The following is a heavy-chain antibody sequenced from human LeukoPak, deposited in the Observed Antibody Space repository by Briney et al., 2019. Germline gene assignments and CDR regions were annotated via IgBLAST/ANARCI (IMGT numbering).Heavy chain of an antibody. V-gene: IGHV3-66*01. CDR1: GFTVSSDY. CDR3: TRGGSVPATRSFDY. D-gene: IGHD6-19*01. J-gene: IGHJ4*02. Sequence: PGGSLRLSCSASGFTVSSDYMSWVRLAPGKGLAWLSVIYSGGSTYYADSVKGRFTISRDNSKNTVYLQMNSLRVEDTAVYYCTRGGSVPATRSFDYWGQGTLVTVSS. CDR2: IYSGGST.